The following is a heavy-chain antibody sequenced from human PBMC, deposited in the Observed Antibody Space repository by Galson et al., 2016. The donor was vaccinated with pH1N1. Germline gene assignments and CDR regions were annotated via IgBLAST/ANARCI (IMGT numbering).Heavy chain of an antibody. J-gene: IGHJ3*02. Sequence: TLSLTCTVSGGSISSGSYYWSWIRQPAGKGLEWIGYIYTSGSTNYNPSLKSRVTISVDTSKNQFSLKLSSVTAADTAVYYCARDRRVRERGADTFDIWGQGTMVTVSS. V-gene: IGHV4-61*09. CDR3: ARDRRVRERGADTFDI. D-gene: IGHD3-10*01. CDR2: IYTSGST. CDR1: GGSISSGSYY.